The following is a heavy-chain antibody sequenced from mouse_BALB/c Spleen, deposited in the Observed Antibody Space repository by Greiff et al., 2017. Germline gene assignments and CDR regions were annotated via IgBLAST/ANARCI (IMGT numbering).Heavy chain of an antibody. CDR3: ARSGRLPFYYFDY. CDR2: INPGSGGT. Sequence: QVQLQQSGAELVRPGTSVKVSCKASGYAFTNYLIEWVKQRPGQGLEWIGVINPGSGGTNYNEKFKGKATLTADKSSSTAYMQLSSLTSDDSAVYFCARSGRLPFYYFDYWGQGTTLTVSS. D-gene: IGHD3-2*02. CDR1: GYAFTNYL. V-gene: IGHV1-54*01. J-gene: IGHJ2*01.